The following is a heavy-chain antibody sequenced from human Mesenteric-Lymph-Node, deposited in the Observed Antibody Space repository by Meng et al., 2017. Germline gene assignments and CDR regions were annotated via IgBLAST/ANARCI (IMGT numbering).Heavy chain of an antibody. CDR1: GYTFNNHY. V-gene: IGHV1-69*13. D-gene: IGHD1-26*01. Sequence: SVKVSCKASGYTFNNHYIHWVRQAPGQGLEWMGGIIPIFGTANYAQKFQGRVTITADESTSTAYMELSSLRAEDTAVYYCARKFSGNDYWGQGTLVTVSS. CDR3: ARKFSGNDY. J-gene: IGHJ4*02. CDR2: IIPIFGTA.